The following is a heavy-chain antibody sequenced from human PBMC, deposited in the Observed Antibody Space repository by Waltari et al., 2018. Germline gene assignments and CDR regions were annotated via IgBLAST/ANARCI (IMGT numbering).Heavy chain of an antibody. D-gene: IGHD5-12*01. J-gene: IGHJ5*02. V-gene: IGHV1-8*02. CDR1: GYTPTPYE. CDR3: ARGRDVYAGFDYNWFDP. Sequence: QVQLLQSGAEVKKPGASVKVSCQASGYTPTPYETNWVRQASGQGLEWMGWMNPNTGDPGFAQRFQGRVTMTRDTSFNTAYMELSTLTSEDTALYYCARGRDVYAGFDYNWFDPWGPGTLVTVSS. CDR2: MNPNTGDP.